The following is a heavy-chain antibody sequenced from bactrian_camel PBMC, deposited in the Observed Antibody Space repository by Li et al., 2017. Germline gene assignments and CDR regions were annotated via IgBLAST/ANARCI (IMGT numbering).Heavy chain of an antibody. CDR2: IKSDSSDT. D-gene: IGHD6*01. J-gene: IGHJ4*01. Sequence: HVQLVESGGGLVQPGGSLRVSCEASGFTFSNYYLSWVRQAPGKGLEWVSSIKSDSSDTYYVDSVKGRFTISRDNAKNTVYLQMNSLKSEDTALYYCATQRSWSTGAYAANYWGQGTQVTVS. CDR1: GFTFSNYY. V-gene: IGHV3-2*01. CDR3: ATQRSWSTGAYAANY.